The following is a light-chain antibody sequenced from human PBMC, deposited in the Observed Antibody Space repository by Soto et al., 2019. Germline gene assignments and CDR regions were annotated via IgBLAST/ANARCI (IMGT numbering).Light chain of an antibody. Sequence: EIVLTQSPGTLSLSPGERATLSCRASQSVSNSYLAWYQQKPGQAPRLLIYGASSRATGIPDRFSGSGSGTDFTLTISRLEPEDFAVYYYQQYGSSPFTFGPGTIVDIK. CDR1: QSVSNSY. V-gene: IGKV3-20*01. CDR2: GAS. CDR3: QQYGSSPFT. J-gene: IGKJ3*01.